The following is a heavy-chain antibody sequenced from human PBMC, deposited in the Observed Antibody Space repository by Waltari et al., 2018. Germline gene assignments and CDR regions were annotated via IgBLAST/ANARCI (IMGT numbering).Heavy chain of an antibody. J-gene: IGHJ3*02. CDR1: GGSISSSSYY. V-gene: IGHV4-39*07. CDR2: IYYSGST. Sequence: QLQLQESGPGLVKPSETLSLTCTVSGGSISSSSYYWGWIRQPPGKGLEWIGSIYYSGSTYYNPSLKSRVTISVDTSKNQFSLKLSSVTAADTAVYYCARGGGQLVRLIAFDIWGQGTMVTVSS. CDR3: ARGGGQLVRLIAFDI. D-gene: IGHD6-6*01.